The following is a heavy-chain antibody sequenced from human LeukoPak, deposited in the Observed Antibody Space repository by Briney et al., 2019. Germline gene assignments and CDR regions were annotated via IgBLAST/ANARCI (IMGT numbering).Heavy chain of an antibody. D-gene: IGHD5-12*01. Sequence: ASVKVSCKTSGYTFTGYYMHWVRQAPGQGLEWMGWINPNSGGTNYAQKFQGRVTMTRDTSISTAYMELSRLSSDDTAVYYCARDLEGYSGYDSWGRPYYYYYYMDVWGQGTTVIVSS. CDR1: GYTFTGYY. J-gene: IGHJ6*02. CDR3: ARDLEGYSGYDSWGRPYYYYYYMDV. V-gene: IGHV1-2*02. CDR2: INPNSGGT.